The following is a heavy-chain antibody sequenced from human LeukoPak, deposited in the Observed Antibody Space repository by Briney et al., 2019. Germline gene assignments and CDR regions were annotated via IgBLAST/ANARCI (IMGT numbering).Heavy chain of an antibody. V-gene: IGHV4-38-2*02. CDR1: GYSISSGYY. CDR2: ISHSGST. D-gene: IGHD6-13*01. Sequence: SETLSLTCTVSGYSISSGYYWGWIRQPPGRGLKWIGSISHSGSTYYNPSLKSRVTISVDTSKNQFSLKLSSVTAADTAVYYCARATPSSWFDWFDPWGQGTLVTVSS. CDR3: ARATPSSWFDWFDP. J-gene: IGHJ5*02.